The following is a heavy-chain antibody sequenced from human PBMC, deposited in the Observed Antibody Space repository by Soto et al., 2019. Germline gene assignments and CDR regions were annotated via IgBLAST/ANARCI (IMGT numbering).Heavy chain of an antibody. CDR3: ARSDGYNFNWLDS. CDR1: GYTFTSYD. CDR2: MNPNSGNT. Sequence: QVQLVQSGAEVKTPGASVKVSCKASGYTFTSYDMNWVRQAPGQGLEWMGWMNPNSGNTGYAQKFQGRLTMTRDTAISIAHMELSSLRNEDAAVYYCARSDGYNFNWLDSWGQGPLVTVSA. V-gene: IGHV1-8*01. J-gene: IGHJ5*01. D-gene: IGHD2-21*01.